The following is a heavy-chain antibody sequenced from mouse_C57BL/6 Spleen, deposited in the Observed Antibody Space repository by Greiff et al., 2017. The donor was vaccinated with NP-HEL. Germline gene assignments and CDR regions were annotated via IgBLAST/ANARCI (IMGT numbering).Heavy chain of an antibody. V-gene: IGHV5-17*01. CDR2: ISSGSSTI. J-gene: IGHJ4*01. CDR1: GFTFSDYG. CDR3: ARDSLYAMDY. D-gene: IGHD3-2*01. Sequence: EVKVVESGGGLVKPGGSLKLSCAASGFTFSDYGMHWVRQAPEKGLEWVAYISSGSSTIYYADTVKGRFTISRDNAKNTLFLQMTSLRSEDTAMYYCARDSLYAMDYWGQGTSVTVSP.